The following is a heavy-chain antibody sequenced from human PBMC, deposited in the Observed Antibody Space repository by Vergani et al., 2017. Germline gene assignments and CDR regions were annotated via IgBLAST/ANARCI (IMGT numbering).Heavy chain of an antibody. J-gene: IGHJ4*02. D-gene: IGHD2-8*01. CDR2: ISSSSSTI. V-gene: IGHV3-48*01. CDR1: GFTFSSYS. Sequence: EVQLVESGGGLVKPGGSLRLSCAASGFTFSSYSMNWVRQAPGKGLEWVSYISSSSSTIYYADSVKGRFTISRDNAKNSLYLQMNSLRAEDTAVYYCASGYCTNGVCSPYDYWGQGTLVTVSS. CDR3: ASGYCTNGVCSPYDY.